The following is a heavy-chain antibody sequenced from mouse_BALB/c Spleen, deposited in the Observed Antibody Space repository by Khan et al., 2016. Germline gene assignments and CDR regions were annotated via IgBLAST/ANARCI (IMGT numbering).Heavy chain of an antibody. J-gene: IGHJ4*01. CDR3: ARVGGNYAMDY. V-gene: IGHV1-7*01. CDR2: INPSTGYT. D-gene: IGHD4-1*01. CDR1: GYTFTSYW. Sequence: VQLQQSGAELAKPGASVKMSCRASGYTFTSYWMHWVKQRPGQGLEWIGYINPSTGYTEYNQKFKDKATLNADKSSSTAYMQLSRLTSEDSAVLYCARVGGNYAMDYWGQGTSVTVSS.